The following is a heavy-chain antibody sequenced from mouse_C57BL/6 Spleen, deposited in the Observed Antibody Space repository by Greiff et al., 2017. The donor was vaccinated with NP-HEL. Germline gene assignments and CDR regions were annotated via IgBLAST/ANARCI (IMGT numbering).Heavy chain of an antibody. J-gene: IGHJ3*01. D-gene: IGHD2-4*01. CDR3: VRGDEYDRSALAY. Sequence: VTLVESGGGLVQPKGSLKLSCAASGFTFTTYSMNWVRPAPGKGLEWVALISSNSNNYATYYAASVKDRFTSSRDDSESMLYLQMNKVKTEDTAMYYCVRGDEYDRSALAYWGKGTLVTVSA. V-gene: IGHV10-1*01. CDR2: ISSNSNNYAT. CDR1: GFTFTTYS.